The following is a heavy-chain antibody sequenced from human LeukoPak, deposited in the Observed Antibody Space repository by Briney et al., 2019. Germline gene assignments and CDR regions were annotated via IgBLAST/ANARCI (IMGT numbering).Heavy chain of an antibody. Sequence: GGSLRLSCAASGFTFSSYAMSWVRQAPGKGLEWVSAISGSGGSTYYADSVKGRFTISRDNSKNTLYLQMNGLRAEDTAVYYCAKDPIYYDSSGSSSLIDYWGQGTLVTVSS. D-gene: IGHD3-22*01. J-gene: IGHJ4*02. V-gene: IGHV3-23*01. CDR2: ISGSGGST. CDR3: AKDPIYYDSSGSSSLIDY. CDR1: GFTFSSYA.